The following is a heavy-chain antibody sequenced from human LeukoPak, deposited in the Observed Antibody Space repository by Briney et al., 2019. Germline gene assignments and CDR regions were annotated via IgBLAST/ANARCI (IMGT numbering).Heavy chain of an antibody. J-gene: IGHJ4*02. CDR1: GFTFSSYS. CDR3: ARPAAAIPPY. Sequence: GGSLRLSCAVSGFTFSSYSMNWVRQAPGKGLEWASSITATSSYIYYADSVRGRFTISRDNAKNSLYLQMNRLRAEDTAVYYCARPAAAIPPYWGQGTLVTVSS. D-gene: IGHD6-13*01. V-gene: IGHV3-21*01. CDR2: ITATSSYI.